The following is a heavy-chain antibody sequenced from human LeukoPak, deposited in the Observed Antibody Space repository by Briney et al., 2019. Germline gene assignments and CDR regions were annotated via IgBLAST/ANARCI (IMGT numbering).Heavy chain of an antibody. Sequence: GASVKVSCKASGGTFSSYAISWVRQAPGQGLEWMGGIIPIFGTANYAQKFQGRVTITADESTSTAYMELSSLRSEDTAVYYCATPRRSSGVLPGNYYYYMDVWGKGTTVTVSS. J-gene: IGHJ6*03. D-gene: IGHD3-22*01. CDR2: IIPIFGTA. CDR1: GGTFSSYA. V-gene: IGHV1-69*13. CDR3: ATPRRSSGVLPGNYYYYMDV.